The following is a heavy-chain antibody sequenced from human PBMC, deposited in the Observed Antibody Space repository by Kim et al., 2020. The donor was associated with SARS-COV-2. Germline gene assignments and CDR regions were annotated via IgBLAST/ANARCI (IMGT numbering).Heavy chain of an antibody. CDR3: ARDGDLYSSGKDACDI. Sequence: GGSLRLSCAASGFTFSSYWMTWVRQAPGKGLEGVANIKQDGNQKYYVDSVKGRFTISRDNAKNSLYLQMNSLRAEDTAVYYCARDGDLYSSGKDACDIWG. D-gene: IGHD6-19*01. V-gene: IGHV3-7*01. CDR2: IKQDGNQK. J-gene: IGHJ3*02. CDR1: GFTFSSYW.